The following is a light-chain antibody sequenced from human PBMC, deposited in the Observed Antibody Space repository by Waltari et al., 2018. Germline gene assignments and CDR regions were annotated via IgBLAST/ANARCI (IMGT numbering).Light chain of an antibody. V-gene: IGKV1-5*01. Sequence: DTQMTQSPSTLSASVGDTVTITCRASQSISSWLAWYQQKPGKAPKLLIFHASSLESGGPSRFSGGGSGVEFTLTISSLQPDDFATYYCQQYDTYPIYTFGQGTKLEIK. J-gene: IGKJ2*01. CDR2: HAS. CDR3: QQYDTYPIYT. CDR1: QSISSW.